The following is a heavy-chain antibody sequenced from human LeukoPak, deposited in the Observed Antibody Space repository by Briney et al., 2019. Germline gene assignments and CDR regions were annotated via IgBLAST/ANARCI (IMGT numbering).Heavy chain of an antibody. D-gene: IGHD3-22*01. J-gene: IGHJ1*01. V-gene: IGHV3-74*01. Sequence: GGSLRLSCAASGFTFSSYWMHWVRQAPGKGPVWVSRIKSDGSTNYADSVKGRFTISRDNAKNTVSLQMNSLRAEDTGVYYCARAPSEIGGYYPEYFRHWGQGTLVTVSS. CDR3: ARAPSEIGGYYPEYFRH. CDR1: GFTFSSYW. CDR2: IKSDGST.